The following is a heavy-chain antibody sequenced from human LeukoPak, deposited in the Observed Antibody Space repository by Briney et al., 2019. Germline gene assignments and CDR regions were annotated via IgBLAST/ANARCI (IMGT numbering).Heavy chain of an antibody. D-gene: IGHD1-26*01. V-gene: IGHV3-23*01. CDR3: AKDRYSGTYSPGDY. Sequence: GGSLRLSCAASGFTFSSYAMSWVRQAPGKGLEWVSAISGSGGSTYYADSVKGRFTISRDNSKNTLYLQMNSLRAEDTAMYYCAKDRYSGTYSPGDYWGQGTLVTVSS. CDR2: ISGSGGST. CDR1: GFTFSSYA. J-gene: IGHJ4*02.